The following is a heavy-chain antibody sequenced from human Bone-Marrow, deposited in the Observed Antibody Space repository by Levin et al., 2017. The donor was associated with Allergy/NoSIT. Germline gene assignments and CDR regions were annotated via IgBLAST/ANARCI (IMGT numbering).Heavy chain of an antibody. CDR1: GISFSSFE. Sequence: AGGSLRLSCVASGISFSSFEMNWVRQAPGKGLEWVSYISSTGSTIHYADSVRGRFTISRDNAKNSLYLQMIRLSVEDTAVYYCARLWRGFSGAYWGQGTVVTVSS. CDR2: ISSTGSTI. V-gene: IGHV3-48*03. J-gene: IGHJ4*02. D-gene: IGHD2-21*01. CDR3: ARLWRGFSGAY.